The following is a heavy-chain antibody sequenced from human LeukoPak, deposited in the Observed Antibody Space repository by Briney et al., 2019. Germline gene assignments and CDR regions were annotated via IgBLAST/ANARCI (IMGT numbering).Heavy chain of an antibody. D-gene: IGHD4-23*01. J-gene: IGHJ4*02. V-gene: IGHV3-30-3*01. CDR2: ISYDGSNK. CDR3: ARGGYSPVDN. Sequence: GRSLRLSCAASGFTFSSYAMHWVRQAPGKGLEWVAVISYDGSNKYYADSVKGRFTISRDNSKNTLYLQMNSLRAADTAVYYCARGGYSPVDNWGQGTLVTVSS. CDR1: GFTFSSYA.